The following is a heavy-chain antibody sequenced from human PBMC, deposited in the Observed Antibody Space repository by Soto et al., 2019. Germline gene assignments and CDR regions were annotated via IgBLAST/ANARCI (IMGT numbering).Heavy chain of an antibody. V-gene: IGHV4-31*03. D-gene: IGHD3-10*01. CDR2: IYYSGST. J-gene: IGHJ4*02. Sequence: TSETLSLTCTVSGGSISSGCYYWSWIRQHPGKGLEWIGYIYYSGSTYYNPSLKSRVTISVDTSKNQFSLKLSSVTAADTAVYYCARYGSGSYYPPPVYWGQGTLVTVSS. CDR1: GGSISSGCYY. CDR3: ARYGSGSYYPPPVY.